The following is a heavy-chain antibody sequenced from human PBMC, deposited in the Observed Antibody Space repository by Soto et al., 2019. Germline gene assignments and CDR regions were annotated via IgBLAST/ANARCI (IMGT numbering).Heavy chain of an antibody. Sequence: QVRLVQSGAEVQKPGASVRLSCKTSGYTFTEYAIHWVRQAPGQSPEWMGWINVGNGETKYSQRIQGRVTITRDTYATTVYMDLSSLRFEDTAMYYCARDSMAAAGAYYEDWGQGTLVTVSS. J-gene: IGHJ4*02. CDR2: INVGNGET. CDR1: GYTFTEYA. D-gene: IGHD6-13*01. V-gene: IGHV1-3*01. CDR3: ARDSMAAAGAYYED.